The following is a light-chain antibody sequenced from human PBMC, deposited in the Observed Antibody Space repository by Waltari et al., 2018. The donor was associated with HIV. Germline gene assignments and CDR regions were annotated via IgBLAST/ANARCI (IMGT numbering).Light chain of an antibody. CDR1: SPTIGAGYD. J-gene: IGLJ2*01. Sequence: QSVLTQPPSVSGAPGQRVTLSCTGRSPTIGAGYDVHWYQHLPGTAPEPLISRNNNRPSGVPDRFSGSKSGTSASLAITGLQPEDEAHYYCQSYDGTLSGVVFGGGTKLTVL. V-gene: IGLV1-40*01. CDR2: RNN. CDR3: QSYDGTLSGVV.